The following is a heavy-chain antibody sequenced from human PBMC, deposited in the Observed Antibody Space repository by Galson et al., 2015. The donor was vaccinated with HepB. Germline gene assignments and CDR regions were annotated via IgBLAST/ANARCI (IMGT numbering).Heavy chain of an antibody. CDR1: GYDFNKYY. CDR2: VNLITGDA. CDR3: VRGSAYDFCAFDI. Sequence: SVKVSCKASGYDFNKYYMHWVRQAPGQGLEWMGWVNLITGDAKYAQKFQPWVTLTRDASISTGYMELRRLRSDDTALYYCVRGSAYDFCAFDIWGQGTMVRVSS. J-gene: IGHJ3*02. D-gene: IGHD3/OR15-3a*01. V-gene: IGHV1-2*04.